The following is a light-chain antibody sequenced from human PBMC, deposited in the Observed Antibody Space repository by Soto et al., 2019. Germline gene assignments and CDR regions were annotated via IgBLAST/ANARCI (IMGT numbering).Light chain of an antibody. V-gene: IGLV2-23*02. J-gene: IGLJ2*01. CDR2: EVT. CDR1: SGDVGNFNL. Sequence: QSALTQPASLSGSPGQSITISCTGTSGDVGNFNLVSWYQQHPGEAPNLVIYEVTKRPSGVSYRFSGSKSGNTASLTISGLQAEDEADYYCCSYAGGSIYVLFGGGTKVTVL. CDR3: CSYAGGSIYVL.